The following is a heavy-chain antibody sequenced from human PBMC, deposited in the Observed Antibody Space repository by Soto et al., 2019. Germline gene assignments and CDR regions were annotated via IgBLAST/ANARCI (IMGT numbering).Heavy chain of an antibody. CDR1: GYSFSTHW. V-gene: IGHV5-51*01. CDR2: IYPGDSDT. CDR3: ARSQFDYIWGSSGYFDY. D-gene: IGHD3-16*01. J-gene: IGHJ4*02. Sequence: GESLKISCRASGYSFSTHWIAWVRQMPGKGPEWLGIIYPGDSDTRYSPSFEGQVTISADKSITTAYLEWRGLSASDTAMYFCARSQFDYIWGSSGYFDYWGQGTLVTVSS.